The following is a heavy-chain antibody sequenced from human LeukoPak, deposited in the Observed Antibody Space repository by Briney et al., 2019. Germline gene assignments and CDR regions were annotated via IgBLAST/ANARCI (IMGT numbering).Heavy chain of an antibody. V-gene: IGHV4-39*07. CDR1: GDSISSSSFY. CDR2: VCYSGST. J-gene: IGHJ4*02. D-gene: IGHD6-13*01. Sequence: SETLSLTCTVSGDSISSSSFYWGWIRQPPGRGLEWSGSVCYSGSTYYNPSRKSRVTVSVDTSKNQFSLRLRSVTAADTAVYYCARSHSSRFAHHRISYWGQGTLVTVSS. CDR3: ARSHSSRFAHHRISY.